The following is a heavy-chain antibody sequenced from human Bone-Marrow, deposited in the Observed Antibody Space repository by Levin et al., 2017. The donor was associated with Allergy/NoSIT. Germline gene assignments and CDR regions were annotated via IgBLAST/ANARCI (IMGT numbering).Heavy chain of an antibody. CDR2: ISGYNGNT. CDR3: ARVDYSDRGAYHAY. D-gene: IGHD3-22*01. CDR1: GYTFNIYG. Sequence: KAGGSLRLSCKASGYTFNIYGLSWVRQAPGQGLEWMGWISGYNGNTEYAKKFQDRLTMTTDTSTTTVYMELRRLRADDTAVYYCARVDYSDRGAYHAYWGQGTLVTVSS. V-gene: IGHV1-18*01. J-gene: IGHJ4*02.